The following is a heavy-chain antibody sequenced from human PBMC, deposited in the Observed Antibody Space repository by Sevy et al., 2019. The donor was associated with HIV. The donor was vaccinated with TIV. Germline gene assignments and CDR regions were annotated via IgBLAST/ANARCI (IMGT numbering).Heavy chain of an antibody. CDR2: ITGSGSNT. D-gene: IGHD3-22*01. J-gene: IGHJ4*02. Sequence: GGSLRLSCAASRFSFSTYAMTWVRQAPGKGLEWVSAITGSGSNTYNADSVKGRFTISRDNSKNTLYLQMNSLRAEDTAVYYCAKEGPGYNYDSSGYFPSWGRGTLVTVSS. V-gene: IGHV3-23*01. CDR3: AKEGPGYNYDSSGYFPS. CDR1: RFSFSTYA.